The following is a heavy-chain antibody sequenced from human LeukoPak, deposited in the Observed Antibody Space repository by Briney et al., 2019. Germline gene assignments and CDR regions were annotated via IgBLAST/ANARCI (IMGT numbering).Heavy chain of an antibody. CDR2: ISGSGGST. CDR1: GFTFSSYA. V-gene: IGHV3-23*01. Sequence: GGSLRLSCAASGFTFSSYAMSWVRQAPGKGLEWVSAISGSGGSTYYADSVKGRFTVSRDNAKNSLYLQMYSLRVDDTAVYYCARFAAAGVVHFELWGRGTLVIVSS. J-gene: IGHJ2*01. CDR3: ARFAAAGVVHFEL. D-gene: IGHD6-13*01.